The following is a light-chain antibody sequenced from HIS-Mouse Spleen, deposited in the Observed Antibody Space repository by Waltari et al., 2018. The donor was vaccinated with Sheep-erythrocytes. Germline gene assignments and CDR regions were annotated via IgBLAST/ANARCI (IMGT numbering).Light chain of an antibody. J-gene: IGLJ2*01. CDR2: DVS. CDR1: SSDVGGSNY. CDR3: SSYTSSSTLVV. V-gene: IGLV2-14*03. Sequence: QSALTQPASVSGSPGQSITISCTGTSSDVGGSNYVSLYQQHPGKAPKLMIYDVSNRPSGVSNRFSGSKSGNTASLTISGLQAEDEADYYCSSYTSSSTLVVFGGGTKLTVL.